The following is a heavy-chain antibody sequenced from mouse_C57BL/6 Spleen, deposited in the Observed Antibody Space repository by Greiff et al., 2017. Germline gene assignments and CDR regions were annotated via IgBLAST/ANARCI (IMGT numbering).Heavy chain of an antibody. CDR1: GYTFTDYY. Sequence: VQLKQSGPELVKPGASVKISCKASGYTFTDYYMNWVKQSHGKSLEWIGDINPNNGGTSYNQKFKGKATLTVDKSSSTAYMELRSLTSEDSAVYYCARRDYYGSSPDAMDYWGQGTSVTVSS. V-gene: IGHV1-26*01. CDR2: INPNNGGT. D-gene: IGHD1-1*01. CDR3: ARRDYYGSSPDAMDY. J-gene: IGHJ4*01.